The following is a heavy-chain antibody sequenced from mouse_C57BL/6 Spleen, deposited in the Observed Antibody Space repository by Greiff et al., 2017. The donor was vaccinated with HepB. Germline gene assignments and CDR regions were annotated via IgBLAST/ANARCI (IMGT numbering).Heavy chain of an antibody. CDR3: SYYGNYFDY. D-gene: IGHD2-10*01. V-gene: IGHV1-76*01. CDR1: GYTFTDYY. J-gene: IGHJ2*01. CDR2: IYPGSGNT. Sequence: QVQLKQSGAELVRPGASVKLSCKASGYTFTDYYINWVKQRPGQGLEWIARIYPGSGNTYYNEKFKGKATLTAEKSSSTAYMQLSSLTSEDSAVYFCSYYGNYFDYWGQGTTLTVSS.